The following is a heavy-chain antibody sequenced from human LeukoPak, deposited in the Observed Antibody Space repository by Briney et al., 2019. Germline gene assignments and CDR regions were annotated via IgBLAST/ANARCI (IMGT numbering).Heavy chain of an antibody. D-gene: IGHD6-13*01. V-gene: IGHV5-51*01. CDR3: ARRQGSSWSFDY. CDR1: GYSFPHFW. J-gene: IGHJ4*02. Sequence: GEFLKISCKTSGYSFPHFWIGWVRQMPGKGLEWMGMMYPDESEIKYSPSFQGQVIISADKSISTAYLQWSSLKASDTAMYYCARRQGSSWSFDYWGQGTLVTVSS. CDR2: MYPDESEI.